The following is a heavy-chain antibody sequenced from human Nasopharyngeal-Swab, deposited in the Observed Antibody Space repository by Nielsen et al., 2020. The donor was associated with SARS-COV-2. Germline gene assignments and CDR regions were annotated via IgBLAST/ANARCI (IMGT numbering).Heavy chain of an antibody. D-gene: IGHD3-22*01. CDR3: AHMAYDSSGYYRWADAFDI. V-gene: IGHV2-26*01. J-gene: IGHJ3*02. CDR1: GFSLSNARMG. Sequence: SGPTLVKPTETLTLTCTVSGFSLSNARMGVSWIRQPPGKALEWLAHIFSNDEKSYSTSLKSRLTISKDTSKSQVVLTMTNMDPVDTATYYCAHMAYDSSGYYRWADAFDIWGQGTMVTVSS. CDR2: IFSNDEK.